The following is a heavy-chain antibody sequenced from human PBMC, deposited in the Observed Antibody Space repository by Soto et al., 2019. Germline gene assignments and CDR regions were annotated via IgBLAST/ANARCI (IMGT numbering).Heavy chain of an antibody. D-gene: IGHD3-10*01. CDR3: ARELIHPSGYYYIDV. V-gene: IGHV1-3*01. J-gene: IGHJ6*03. CDR2: INAGNGNT. CDR1: GYTFTSYA. Sequence: GASVKVSCKASGYTFTSYAMHWVRQAPGQRLEWMGWINAGNGNTKYSQKFQGRVTITRDTSASTAYMELSSLRSEDTTMYYCARELIHPSGYYYIDVWGKGTTVTVSS.